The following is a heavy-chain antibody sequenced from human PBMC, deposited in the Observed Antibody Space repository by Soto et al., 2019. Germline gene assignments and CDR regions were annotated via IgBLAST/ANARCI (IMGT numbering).Heavy chain of an antibody. Sequence: KVSCKASGYTFTSYDINWLRHATGQGLEWMGWMNPNSGNTGYAQKFQGRVTMTRNTSISTAYMELSSLRSEDTAVYYCARGMGGADYYGSGSYYGAYYYYMDVWGKGTTVTVSS. CDR2: MNPNSGNT. J-gene: IGHJ6*03. CDR3: ARGMGGADYYGSGSYYGAYYYYMDV. CDR1: GYTFTSYD. D-gene: IGHD3-10*01. V-gene: IGHV1-8*01.